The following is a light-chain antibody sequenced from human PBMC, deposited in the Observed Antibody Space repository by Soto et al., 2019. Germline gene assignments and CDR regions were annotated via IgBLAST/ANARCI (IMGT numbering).Light chain of an antibody. J-gene: IGKJ4*01. CDR1: QSVSSNY. Sequence: DIVLTQSPDTLSLSPGERATLSCRASQSVSSNYLAWYQQKPGQAPRLLIYGASTRATGIPDRFSGSGSGTDFTLTISSLQPEDFATYYCLRHDDYPLTFGGGTRVEI. V-gene: IGKV3-20*01. CDR3: LRHDDYPLT. CDR2: GAS.